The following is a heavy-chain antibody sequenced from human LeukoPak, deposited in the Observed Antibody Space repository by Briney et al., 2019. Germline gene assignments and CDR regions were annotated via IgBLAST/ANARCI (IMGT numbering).Heavy chain of an antibody. V-gene: IGHV3-48*02. CDR2: ISSSGSTK. CDR3: ARDFLIGYFDY. Sequence: GGSLILSCAASGFTFSTYNMNWVRQAPGKGLEWVSYISSSGSTKYYADSVKGRFTISRDNVKNSLFLQMNSLSDEDTAVYYCARDFLIGYFDYWGQGTLVTVSS. CDR1: GFTFSTYN. D-gene: IGHD3-9*01. J-gene: IGHJ4*02.